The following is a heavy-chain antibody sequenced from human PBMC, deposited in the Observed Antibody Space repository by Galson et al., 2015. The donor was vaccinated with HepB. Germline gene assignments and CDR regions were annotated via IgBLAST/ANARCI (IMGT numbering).Heavy chain of an antibody. CDR1: GYTFTGYY. V-gene: IGHV1-2*04. CDR2: INPNSGGT. D-gene: IGHD6-13*01. Sequence: SVKVSCKASGYTFTGYYMHWVRQAPGQGLEWMGWINPNSGGTNYAQKFQGWVTMTRDTSISTAYMELSRLRSDDTAVYYCARTRYSSSWSSNDAFDIWGRGTMVTVSS. CDR3: ARTRYSSSWSSNDAFDI. J-gene: IGHJ3*02.